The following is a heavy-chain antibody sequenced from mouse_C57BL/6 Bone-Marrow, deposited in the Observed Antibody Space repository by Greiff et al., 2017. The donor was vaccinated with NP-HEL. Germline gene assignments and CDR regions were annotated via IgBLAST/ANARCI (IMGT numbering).Heavy chain of an antibody. Sequence: QVQLKESGPGLVQPSQSLSITCTVSGFSLTSYGVHWVRQSPGKGLEWLGVIWSGGSTDYNAAFISRLSISKDNSKSQVFFKMNSLQADDTAIYYCARNFCDGYYWFAYWGQGTLVTVSA. V-gene: IGHV2-2*01. D-gene: IGHD2-3*01. CDR3: ARNFCDGYYWFAY. CDR1: GFSLTSYG. CDR2: IWSGGST. J-gene: IGHJ3*01.